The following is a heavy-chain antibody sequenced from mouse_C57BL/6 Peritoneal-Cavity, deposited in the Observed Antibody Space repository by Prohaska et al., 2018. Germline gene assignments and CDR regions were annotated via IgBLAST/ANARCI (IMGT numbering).Heavy chain of an antibody. CDR1: GFTFSGFW. J-gene: IGHJ2*01. CDR2: INSDGSAI. Sequence: EVQLLETGGGLVQPVGSRGLSCEGSGFTFSGFWMSWVRQTPGKTLEWIGDINSDGSAINDAPSIKDRCTIFRDNDKSSLYRQMSNVRSEDTATYYCMRSRGDYWGQGTTRTVSS. CDR3: MRSRGDY. V-gene: IGHV11-2*01.